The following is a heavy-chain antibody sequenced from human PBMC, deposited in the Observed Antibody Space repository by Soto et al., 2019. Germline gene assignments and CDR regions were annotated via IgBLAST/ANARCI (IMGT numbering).Heavy chain of an antibody. V-gene: IGHV1-69*05. Sequence: QVQLVQSGAEVKKPGSSVMVSCKASGGTFSTYAISWVRQAPGQGLEWMGGIIPIFGTASYAQKFQGRGPMTPDESTSTAYMELRSLTSEDTAVYYCARSLGLEYYYGMDVWGQGTTVTVSS. CDR1: GGTFSTYA. CDR3: ARSLGLEYYYGMDV. CDR2: IIPIFGTA. D-gene: IGHD1-1*01. J-gene: IGHJ6*02.